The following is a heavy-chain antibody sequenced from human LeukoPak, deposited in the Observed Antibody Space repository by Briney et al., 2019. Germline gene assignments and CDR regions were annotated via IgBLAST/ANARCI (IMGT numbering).Heavy chain of an antibody. Sequence: ASVKVFCKASGYTFTSYGISWVRQAPGQGLEWMGWISAYNGNTNYAQKLQGRVTMTTDTSTSTAYMELRSLRSDDTAVYYCARDIETDYGDYVNGMDVWGQGTTVTVSS. CDR2: ISAYNGNT. J-gene: IGHJ6*02. D-gene: IGHD4-17*01. CDR1: GYTFTSYG. V-gene: IGHV1-18*01. CDR3: ARDIETDYGDYVNGMDV.